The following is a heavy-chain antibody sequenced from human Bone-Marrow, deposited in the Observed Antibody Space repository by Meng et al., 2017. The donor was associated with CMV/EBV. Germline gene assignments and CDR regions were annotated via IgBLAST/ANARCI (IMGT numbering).Heavy chain of an antibody. CDR3: ARDKVVGATRGMNV. CDR1: GFTFSSYW. V-gene: IGHV3-74*01. D-gene: IGHD1-26*01. CDR2: INSDGSST. Sequence: GGSLRLSCAASGFTFSSYWMHWVRQAPGKGLVWVSRINSDGSSTSYADSVRGRFTISRDNAKNTLYLQMNSLRAEDTAVYYCARDKVVGATRGMNVWGQGTTVTVSS. J-gene: IGHJ6*02.